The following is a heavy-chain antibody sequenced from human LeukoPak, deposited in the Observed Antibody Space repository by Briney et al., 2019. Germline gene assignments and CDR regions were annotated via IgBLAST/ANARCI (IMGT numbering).Heavy chain of an antibody. CDR2: IYPGDSDT. Sequence: ESLKISCKGSGYSFTSYWIGWVRQMPGKGLEWMGIIYPGDSDTRYSPSFQGQVTISADKSISTAYLQWSSLKASDTAMYYCARTAQLRLGELSFDYWGQGTLVTVSS. V-gene: IGHV5-51*01. D-gene: IGHD3-16*02. CDR1: GYSFTSYW. CDR3: ARTAQLRLGELSFDY. J-gene: IGHJ4*02.